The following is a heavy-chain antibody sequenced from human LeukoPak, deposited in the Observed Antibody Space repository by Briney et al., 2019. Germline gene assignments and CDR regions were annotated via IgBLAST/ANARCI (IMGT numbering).Heavy chain of an antibody. CDR3: ARVRGVITNWFDP. D-gene: IGHD3-10*01. Sequence: SETLSLTCAVYGGSFSGYYWSWIRQPPGKGLEWIGEINHSGSTNYNPSLKSRVTISVDTSKNQFSLKLSSVTAADTAVYYCARVRGVITNWFDPWGQGTLVTVPS. J-gene: IGHJ5*02. V-gene: IGHV4-34*01. CDR2: INHSGST. CDR1: GGSFSGYY.